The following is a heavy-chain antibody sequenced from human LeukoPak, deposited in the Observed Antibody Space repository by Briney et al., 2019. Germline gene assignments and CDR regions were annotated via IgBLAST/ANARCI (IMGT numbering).Heavy chain of an antibody. CDR1: GYTFTGYY. J-gene: IGHJ6*02. D-gene: IGHD3-9*01. CDR2: INPNSGGT. CDR3: ARGGNTLVFYYYYGMDV. V-gene: IGHV1-2*04. Sequence: GASVKVSCKASGYTFTGYYMHWVRQAPGQGLEWMGWINPNSGGTNYAQKFQGWVTMTRNTSISTAYMELSSLRSEDTAVYYCARGGNTLVFYYYYGMDVWGQGTTVTVSS.